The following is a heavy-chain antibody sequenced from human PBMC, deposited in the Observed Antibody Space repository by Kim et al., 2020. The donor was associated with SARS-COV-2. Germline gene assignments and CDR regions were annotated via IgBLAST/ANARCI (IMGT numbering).Heavy chain of an antibody. D-gene: IGHD6-13*01. V-gene: IGHV4-39*01. Sequence: SETLSLTCTVSGGSISSGSYWGWIRQPPGKGLEWIGSIYYSGSTYYNPSLKSRVTISVDTSKNQFSLKLSSVTAADTAVYYCASYSSSWYYFDYWGQGTLVTVSS. CDR1: GGSISSGSY. CDR2: IYYSGST. CDR3: ASYSSSWYYFDY. J-gene: IGHJ4*02.